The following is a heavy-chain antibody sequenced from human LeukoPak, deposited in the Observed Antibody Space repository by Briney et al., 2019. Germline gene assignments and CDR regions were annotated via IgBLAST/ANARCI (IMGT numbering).Heavy chain of an antibody. CDR2: IKQDGSER. D-gene: IGHD1-26*01. Sequence: GGSLRLSCAASGFTFSNYWITWVRQAPGEGLEWVAKIKQDGSERYYVDSVKGRFTISRDNAKNSLYLQMNSLRADDTAVYYCAKDSSGSYIGDAFDIWGQGTMVTVSS. CDR3: AKDSSGSYIGDAFDI. J-gene: IGHJ3*02. CDR1: GFTFSNYW. V-gene: IGHV3-7*03.